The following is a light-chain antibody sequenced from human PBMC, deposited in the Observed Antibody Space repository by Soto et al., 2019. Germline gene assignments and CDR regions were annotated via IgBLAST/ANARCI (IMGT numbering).Light chain of an antibody. V-gene: IGLV2-8*01. J-gene: IGLJ1*01. CDR2: EVS. CDR3: SSYAGSNKSV. Sequence: LTQPPSASGSPGQSVTISCTGTSSDVGGYNYVSWYQQHPGKAPKLMIYEVSKRPSGVPDRFSGSKSGNTASLTVSGLQPEDEADYYCSSYAGSNKSVFGTGTKVTVL. CDR1: SSDVGGYNY.